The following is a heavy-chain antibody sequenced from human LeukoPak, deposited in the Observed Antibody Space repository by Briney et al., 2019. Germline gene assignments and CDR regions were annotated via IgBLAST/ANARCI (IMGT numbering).Heavy chain of an antibody. D-gene: IGHD4-17*01. CDR2: IYSGGST. CDR1: GFTVSSNY. V-gene: IGHV3-53*05. J-gene: IGHJ4*02. CDR3: AKDFQYGDYSRYFDS. Sequence: GGSLRLSCAASGFTVSSNYMSWVRQAPGKGLEWVSVIYSGGSTYYADSVKGRFTISRDNAKNSLYLQMNSLRAEDTALYYCAKDFQYGDYSRYFDSWGQGTLVTVSS.